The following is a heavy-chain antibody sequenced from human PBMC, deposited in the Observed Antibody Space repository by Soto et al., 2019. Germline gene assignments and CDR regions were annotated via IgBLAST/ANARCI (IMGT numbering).Heavy chain of an antibody. CDR2: ISYDGSNK. CDR1: GFTFSSYG. D-gene: IGHD6-19*01. CDR3: AKNPIIRSGWTYYFDY. Sequence: GGSLRLSCAASGFTFSSYGMHWVRQAPGKGLEWVAVISYDGSNKYYADSVKGRFTISRDNSKNTLYLQMNSLRAEDTAVYYCAKNPIIRSGWTYYFDYWGQGTLVTVSS. J-gene: IGHJ4*02. V-gene: IGHV3-30*18.